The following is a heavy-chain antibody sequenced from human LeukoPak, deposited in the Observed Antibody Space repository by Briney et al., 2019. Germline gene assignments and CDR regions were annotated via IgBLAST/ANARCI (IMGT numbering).Heavy chain of an antibody. J-gene: IGHJ4*02. D-gene: IGHD5-12*01. CDR1: GGPINSGGYY. CDR2: YYYSGST. V-gene: IGHV4-31*03. CDR3: ARVGYSGYDFDY. Sequence: SDTLALTCTVSGGPINSGGYYWSWIRQHPGKGLERVGYYYYSGSTYYNPSLKSRVTISVDTSKNQFSLKLSSVTAADTAVYYCARVGYSGYDFDYWGQGTLVTVSS.